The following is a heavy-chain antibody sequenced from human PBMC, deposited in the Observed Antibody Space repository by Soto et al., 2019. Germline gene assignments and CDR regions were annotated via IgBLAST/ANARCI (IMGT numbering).Heavy chain of an antibody. J-gene: IGHJ6*02. Sequence: ASVKVSCKASGYTFTSYDINWVRQATGQGLEWMGWMNPNSGNTGYAQKFQGRVTMTRNTSISTAYMELSSLRSEDTAVYYCARGLGYCSSTSCPQEHYYYGVDVWGQGTTVTVSS. CDR1: GYTFTSYD. CDR3: ARGLGYCSSTSCPQEHYYYGVDV. CDR2: MNPNSGNT. D-gene: IGHD2-2*01. V-gene: IGHV1-8*01.